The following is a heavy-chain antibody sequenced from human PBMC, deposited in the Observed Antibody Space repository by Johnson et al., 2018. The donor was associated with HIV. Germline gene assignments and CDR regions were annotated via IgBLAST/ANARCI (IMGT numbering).Heavy chain of an antibody. J-gene: IGHJ3*02. CDR3: ARDRGGGSYHDAFDI. V-gene: IGHV3-30*03. Sequence: QVQLVESGGGGVQPGRSLRLSCAASGFTFSDYGMHWVRQAPGKGLAWVADISYDGSNKYYADSVKGRFTISRDNSKNTLYLQMNSLRAEDTAVYYCARDRGGGSYHDAFDIWGQGTMVTVSS. CDR2: ISYDGSNK. CDR1: GFTFSDYG. D-gene: IGHD1-26*01.